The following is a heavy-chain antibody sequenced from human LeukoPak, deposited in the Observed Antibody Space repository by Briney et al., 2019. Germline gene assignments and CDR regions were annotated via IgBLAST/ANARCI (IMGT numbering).Heavy chain of an antibody. CDR2: IDYSGSP. Sequence: SQTLSLTCTVSGDSISSGGYYWRWIRQHPGKGLEWIGYIDYSGSPYYNPSLKSRVTISVDTSKNQFPLKLSSVTAADTAVYYCARERHDYGDYNYGMDVWGQGTTVTVSS. CDR3: ARERHDYGDYNYGMDV. V-gene: IGHV4-31*03. J-gene: IGHJ6*02. D-gene: IGHD4-17*01. CDR1: GDSISSGGYY.